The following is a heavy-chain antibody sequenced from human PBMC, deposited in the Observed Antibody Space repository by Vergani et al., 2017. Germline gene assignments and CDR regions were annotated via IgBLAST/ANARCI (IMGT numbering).Heavy chain of an antibody. CDR1: GGTFSSYA. D-gene: IGHD3-9*01. CDR3: ARDLYYDILTGYSPVPYDYGMDV. CDR2: IIPIFGTA. J-gene: IGHJ6*02. Sequence: QVQLVQSGAEVKKPGSSVKVSCKASGGTFSSYAISWVRQAPGQGLEWMGGIIPIFGTANYAQKFQGRVTITADKSTSTAYMELSSLRSEDTAVYYCARDLYYDILTGYSPVPYDYGMDVWGQGTTVTVSS. V-gene: IGHV1-69*06.